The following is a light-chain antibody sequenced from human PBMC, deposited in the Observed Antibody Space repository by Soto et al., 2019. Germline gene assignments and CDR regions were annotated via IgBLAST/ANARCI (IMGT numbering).Light chain of an antibody. CDR3: HQYNRFPRT. CDR1: QSITTY. CDR2: AAF. V-gene: IGKV1-39*01. J-gene: IGKJ1*01. Sequence: DIQMTQSPSSLSASIGDRVTITCRASQSITTYLNWYQQKPGKAPNLLIHAAFSLQSGVPSRFSGSGSGTEFTLTISSLQPDDFATYYCHQYNRFPRTFGQGTKVEIK.